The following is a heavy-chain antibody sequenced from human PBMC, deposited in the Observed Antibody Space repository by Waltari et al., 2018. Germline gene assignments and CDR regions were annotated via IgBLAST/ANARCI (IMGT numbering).Heavy chain of an antibody. Sequence: QVQLVQSGAEVKKPGSSVKVSCKASGGTFSSYAISWVRQAPGQGPEWMGGIIPIFGTANYAQKVQGRVTMTADESTSTAYMELSSLRSEDTAVYYCARDRLRYFDWSPDYYYGMDVWGQGTTVTVSS. J-gene: IGHJ6*02. CDR3: ARDRLRYFDWSPDYYYGMDV. CDR1: GGTFSSYA. V-gene: IGHV1-69*01. CDR2: IIPIFGTA. D-gene: IGHD3-9*01.